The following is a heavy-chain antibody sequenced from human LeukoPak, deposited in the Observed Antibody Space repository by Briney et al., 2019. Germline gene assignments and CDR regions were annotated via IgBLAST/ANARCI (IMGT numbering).Heavy chain of an antibody. J-gene: IGHJ6*03. CDR3: ARRGFGATIGYYYMDV. V-gene: IGHV5-51*01. CDR2: IYPGDSDT. D-gene: IGHD1-26*01. Sequence: ESLKISCKGSGYSFTNYWIGWVRQMPGKGLEWMGIIYPGDSDTRYSPSFQGQVTISADKSISTAYLQWSSLKASDTAIYYCARRGFGATIGYYYMDVWGKGTTVTVSS. CDR1: GYSFTNYW.